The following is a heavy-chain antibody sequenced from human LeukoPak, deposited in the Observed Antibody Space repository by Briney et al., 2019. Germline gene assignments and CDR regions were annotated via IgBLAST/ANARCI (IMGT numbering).Heavy chain of an antibody. CDR2: IYHSGSS. Sequence: SETLSLTCTVSGGSISTNGYYWGWIRQPPGKGLVWLGSIYHSGSSYFNPSLKSRVTISVDTSKNQFSLKLSSVTAGDTAVYYCARLRGYSYGYFDYWGQGTLVSVSP. J-gene: IGHJ4*02. D-gene: IGHD5-18*01. CDR3: ARLRGYSYGYFDY. CDR1: GGSISTNGYY. V-gene: IGHV4-39*01.